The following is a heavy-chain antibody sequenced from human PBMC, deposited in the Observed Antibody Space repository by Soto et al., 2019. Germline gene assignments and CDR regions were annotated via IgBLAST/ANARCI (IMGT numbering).Heavy chain of an antibody. CDR1: GYTFMSYG. Sequence: QVQLVQSGAEVKKPGASVKVSCKASGYTFMSYGISWVRQAPGQGLEWMGWISAYNGNTHYAQKLQGGVTMTTDTXKSRAXXGRRSLGSDDTAVYYCARGGVYCSGGSCPHNWFDPWGQGALVTVSS. V-gene: IGHV1-18*01. D-gene: IGHD2-15*01. J-gene: IGHJ5*02. CDR3: ARGGVYCSGGSCPHNWFDP. CDR2: ISAYNGNT.